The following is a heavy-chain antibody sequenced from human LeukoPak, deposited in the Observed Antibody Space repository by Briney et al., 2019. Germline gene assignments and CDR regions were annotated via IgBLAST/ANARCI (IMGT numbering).Heavy chain of an antibody. CDR2: ISAYDGET. V-gene: IGHV1-18*01. CDR3: ARGGKNYFDF. Sequence: ASVKVSCKASGYSFTSYGISWVREAPGRGLEWVGYISAYDGETRYAQKFQGRVTLSTDTSTGTVYMEMRRLRSDDTAVYYCARGGKNYFDFWGQGTLVTVSS. J-gene: IGHJ4*02. D-gene: IGHD1-26*01. CDR1: GYSFTSYG.